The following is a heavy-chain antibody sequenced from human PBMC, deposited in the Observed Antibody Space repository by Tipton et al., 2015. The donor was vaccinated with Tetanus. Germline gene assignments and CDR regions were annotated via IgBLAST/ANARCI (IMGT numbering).Heavy chain of an antibody. CDR3: ARDSAGIAVAGSLLGFDY. V-gene: IGHV1-18*04. CDR2: ISAYNGNT. J-gene: IGHJ4*02. CDR1: GYTFTSYG. D-gene: IGHD6-19*01. Sequence: QMQLVQSGAEVKKPGASVKVSCKASGYTFTSYGISWVRQAPGQGLEWMGWISAYNGNTNYAQKLQGRVTMTTDTSTSTAYMELRSLRSDDTAVYYCARDSAGIAVAGSLLGFDYWGQGTLVTVSS.